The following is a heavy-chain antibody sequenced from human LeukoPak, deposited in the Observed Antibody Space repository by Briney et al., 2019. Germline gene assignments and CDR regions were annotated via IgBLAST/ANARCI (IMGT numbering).Heavy chain of an antibody. V-gene: IGHV3-23*01. Sequence: PGASLRLSCAASGFTFSNYGMSWVRQAPGKGLEWVSGVGTGGVNTYHAESVKGRFTISRDNSKNTLFLQMNSLGAEDTAVYYCAQERGGAWGQGTLVTVSS. CDR2: VGTGGVNT. CDR3: AQERGGA. CDR1: GFTFSNYG. J-gene: IGHJ5*02. D-gene: IGHD3-16*01.